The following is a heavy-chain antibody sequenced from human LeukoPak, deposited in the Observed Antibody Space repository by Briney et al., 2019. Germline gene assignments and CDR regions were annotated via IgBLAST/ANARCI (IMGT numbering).Heavy chain of an antibody. V-gene: IGHV3-30*03. Sequence: GRSLRLSCAASGFTFPLSSYGMHWVRQAPGKGLEWVAVISYDGSNKYYADSVKGRFTISRDNSKNTLYLQMNSLRVEDTAVYYCARDFGHTADYWGQGTLVTVSS. CDR1: GFTFPLSSYG. D-gene: IGHD5-18*01. CDR2: ISYDGSNK. CDR3: ARDFGHTADY. J-gene: IGHJ4*02.